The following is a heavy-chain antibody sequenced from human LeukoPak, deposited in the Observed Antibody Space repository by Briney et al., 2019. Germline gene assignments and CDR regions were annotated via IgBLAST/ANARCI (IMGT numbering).Heavy chain of an antibody. CDR1: GFTFSSYA. D-gene: IGHD3-9*01. CDR3: ARTLYDILTGYDPRHYYYYYMDV. V-gene: IGHV3-30*04. J-gene: IGHJ6*03. CDR2: ISYDGSNK. Sequence: GRSLRLSCAASGFTFSSYAMHWVRQAPGKGLEWVAVISYDGSNKYYADSVKGRFTISRDNSKNTLYLQMNSLRAEDTAVYYCARTLYDILTGYDPRHYYYYYMDVWGKGTTVTVSS.